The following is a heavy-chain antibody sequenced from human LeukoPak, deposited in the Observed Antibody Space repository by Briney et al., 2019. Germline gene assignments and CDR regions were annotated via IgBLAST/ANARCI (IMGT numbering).Heavy chain of an antibody. D-gene: IGHD3-3*02. Sequence: GSLRLSCAASGFTFSSYWMHWVRQVPGKGLEWFSRINSDGSDISYADSVKGRFTISRDNAKNTLYLQMNSLRAEDTAVYYCAREGANAFQDYWGQGTLVTVSS. V-gene: IGHV3-74*01. CDR2: INSDGSDI. CDR1: GFTFSSYW. CDR3: AREGANAFQDY. J-gene: IGHJ4*02.